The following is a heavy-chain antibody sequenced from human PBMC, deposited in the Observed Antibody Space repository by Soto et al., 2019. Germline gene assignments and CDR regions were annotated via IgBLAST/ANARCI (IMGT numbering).Heavy chain of an antibody. CDR3: ARGLDSGYDYVFEWCYP. CDR2: INHSGST. Sequence: QVQLQQWGAGLLKPSETLSLTCAVYGGSFSGYYWSWIRQPPGKGLEWIGEINHSGSTNYNPSLKSRVNRSVDTSKNQFSLQLSSVTAADTAVYYSARGLDSGYDYVFEWCYPWGQGSLVTVSS. D-gene: IGHD5-12*01. CDR1: GGSFSGYY. V-gene: IGHV4-34*01. J-gene: IGHJ5*02.